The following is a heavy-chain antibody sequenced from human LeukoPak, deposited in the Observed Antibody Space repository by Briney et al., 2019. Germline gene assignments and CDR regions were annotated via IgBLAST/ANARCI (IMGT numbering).Heavy chain of an antibody. CDR1: GFTFSNYW. D-gene: IGHD4-17*01. V-gene: IGHV3-7*03. J-gene: IGHJ4*02. CDR2: INQDGRKK. CDR3: AKDAMTTVTTIDY. Sequence: PGGSLRLSCGASGFTFSNYWMTWVRQAPGKGLVWVANINQDGRKKYYVDSVKGRFTIPRDNTNNSLYLQMNSLRAEDTAVYYCAKDAMTTVTTIDYWGQGTLVTVSS.